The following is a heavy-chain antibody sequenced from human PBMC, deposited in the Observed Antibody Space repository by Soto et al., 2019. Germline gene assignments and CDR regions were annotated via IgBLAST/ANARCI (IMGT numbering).Heavy chain of an antibody. Sequence: SSETLSLTCTVSGGSISSGDYYWSWIRQPPGKGLEWIGYIYYSGSTYYNPSLKSRVTISVDTSKNQFSLKLSSVTAADTAVYYCASRYCPHSRYYYYGMDVWGQGTTVTVSS. CDR2: IYYSGST. V-gene: IGHV4-30-4*01. CDR1: GGSISSGDYY. CDR3: ASRYCPHSRYYYYGMDV. J-gene: IGHJ6*02. D-gene: IGHD2-15*01.